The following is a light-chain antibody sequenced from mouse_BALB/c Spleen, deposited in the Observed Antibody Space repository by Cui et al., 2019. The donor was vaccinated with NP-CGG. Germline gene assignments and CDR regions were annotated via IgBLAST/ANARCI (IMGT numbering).Light chain of an antibody. J-gene: IGLJ1*01. CDR3: ALWYSNHWV. CDR1: AGAVTTNNY. CDR2: GTN. Sequence: QALVTQAPALTTSPGETVTLTCRSSAGAVTTNNYANWVQEKPDHLFTGLIGGTNNRAPGVPARFSGSLIGDKAALTITGAQTEDETIYFCALWYSNHWVFGGGTKLTVL. V-gene: IGLV1*01.